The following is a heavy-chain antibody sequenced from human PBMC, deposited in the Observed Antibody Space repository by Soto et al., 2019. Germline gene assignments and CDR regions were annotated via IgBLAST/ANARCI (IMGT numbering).Heavy chain of an antibody. D-gene: IGHD3-10*01. V-gene: IGHV3-30-3*01. CDR1: GFTFSSYA. Sequence: GGSLRLSCAASGFTFSSYAMHWVRQAPGKGLEWVAVISYDGSNKYYADSVKGRFTISRDNSKNTLYLQMNSLRAEDTAVYYCARVSLPFVDDAFDIWGQGTMVTVSS. CDR3: ARVSLPFVDDAFDI. J-gene: IGHJ3*02. CDR2: ISYDGSNK.